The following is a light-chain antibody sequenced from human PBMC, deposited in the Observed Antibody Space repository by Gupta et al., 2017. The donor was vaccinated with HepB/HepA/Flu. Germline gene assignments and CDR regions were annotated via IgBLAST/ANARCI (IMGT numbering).Light chain of an antibody. J-gene: IGLJ2*01. CDR3: AAWDDTLSGPV. Sequence: QSVLTQPPSASGTPGQRVTISCSGSSSNIGSYYVYWYQQLPGTAPKLLIYRNNQRPPGVPDRFSGSKSGTSASLAISGLRSEDEADYYCAAWDDTLSGPVFGGGTKLTVL. CDR1: SSNIGSYY. V-gene: IGLV1-47*01. CDR2: RNN.